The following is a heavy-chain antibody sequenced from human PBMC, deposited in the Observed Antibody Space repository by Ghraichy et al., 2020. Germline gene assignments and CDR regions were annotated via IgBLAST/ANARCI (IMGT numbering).Heavy chain of an antibody. CDR2: ISYDGSNK. J-gene: IGHJ4*02. D-gene: IGHD5-18*01. CDR3: ARDETSGYSYGYLDY. CDR1: GFTFSSYA. Sequence: LSLTCAASGFTFSSYAMHWVRQAPGKGLEWVAVISYDGSNKYYADSVKGRFTISRDNSKNTLYLQMNSLRAEDTAVYYCARDETSGYSYGYLDYWGQGTLVTVSS. V-gene: IGHV3-30*04.